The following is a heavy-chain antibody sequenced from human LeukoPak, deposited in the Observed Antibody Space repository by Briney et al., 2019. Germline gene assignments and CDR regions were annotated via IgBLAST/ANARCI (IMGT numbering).Heavy chain of an antibody. V-gene: IGHV1-46*01. CDR1: GYTFTSYD. Sequence: GASVKVSCKASGYTFTSYDINWVRQAPGKGLEWMGLINPSGSSTLYAQKFQGRVTMTRDMSTTTDYMELSSLRSEDTAVYYCARDNSVGDIAWWFDPWGQGTLVTVSS. CDR3: ARDNSVGDIAWWFDP. J-gene: IGHJ5*02. CDR2: INPSGSST. D-gene: IGHD3-16*02.